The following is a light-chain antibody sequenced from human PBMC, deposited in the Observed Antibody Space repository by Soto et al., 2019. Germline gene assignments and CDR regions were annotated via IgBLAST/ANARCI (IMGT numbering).Light chain of an antibody. CDR2: EVI. V-gene: IGLV2-14*01. CDR3: CSYTTSSTLV. J-gene: IGLJ1*01. CDR1: SSDVGAYNH. Sequence: QSALTQPRSVSGSPGQSVTLSCTGTSSDVGAYNHVSWYQQHPGKAPQLIIYEVINRPSGLSNRFSASKSGNTASLTISGLQAEDEADYYCCSYTTSSTLVFGTGTKLTVL.